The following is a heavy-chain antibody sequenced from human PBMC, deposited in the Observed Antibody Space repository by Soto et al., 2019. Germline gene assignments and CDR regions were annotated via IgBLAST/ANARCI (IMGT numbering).Heavy chain of an antibody. Sequence: QVKLVQSGAEVKKPGASVKVSCKASGYPFTTYDINWLRQAAGQGLEWMGWMNPNNGDTAYAQKFQGRVTMTRDTSISTAYMELTSLRSEDTAVYYCAREFSDDAGYWGQGTLVTVSS. D-gene: IGHD1-1*01. J-gene: IGHJ4*02. CDR2: MNPNNGDT. V-gene: IGHV1-8*01. CDR3: AREFSDDAGY. CDR1: GYPFTTYD.